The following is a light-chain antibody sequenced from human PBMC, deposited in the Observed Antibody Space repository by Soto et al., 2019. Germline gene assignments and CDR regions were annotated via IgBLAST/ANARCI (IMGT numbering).Light chain of an antibody. J-gene: IGKJ2*01. CDR2: GAS. V-gene: IGKV3-20*01. CDR3: QQYGSSPMYT. Sequence: EIVLTQSPGTLSLSPGERATLSCRASQSVSGSYLAWYQQKPGQAPRLIIYGASSRATGIPDRFSGSGSGTDFTPTISRLEPEDFAVYYCQQYGSSPMYTFGQGSKLEIK. CDR1: QSVSGSY.